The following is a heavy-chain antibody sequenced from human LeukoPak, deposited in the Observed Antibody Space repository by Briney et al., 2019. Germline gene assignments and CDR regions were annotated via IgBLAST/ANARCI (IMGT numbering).Heavy chain of an antibody. CDR1: GFTFSSYG. J-gene: IGHJ4*02. CDR3: AKDNAYYYADY. D-gene: IGHD3-10*01. V-gene: IGHV3-30*02. CDR2: IGYDGRNK. Sequence: GGSLRLSCAASGFTFSSYGIHWVRQAPGKGLEWVTFIGYDGRNKYYADSVKGRFTISRGNSKNTLYLQMNSLRAEDTAVYYCAKDNAYYYADYWGRGTLVTVSS.